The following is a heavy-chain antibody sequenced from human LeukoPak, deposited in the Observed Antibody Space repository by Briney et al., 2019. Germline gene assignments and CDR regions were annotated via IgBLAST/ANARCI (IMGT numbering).Heavy chain of an antibody. V-gene: IGHV1-69*01. D-gene: IGHD3-22*01. J-gene: IGHJ4*02. CDR1: GGTFSSYA. Sequence: SVKVSCKASGGTFSSYAISWVRQAPGQGLEWMGGIIPIFGTANYAQKFQGRVTITADESTSTAYVELSSLRSEDTAVYYCARDRKNYYDSSGYSDFDYWGQGTLVTVSS. CDR2: IIPIFGTA. CDR3: ARDRKNYYDSSGYSDFDY.